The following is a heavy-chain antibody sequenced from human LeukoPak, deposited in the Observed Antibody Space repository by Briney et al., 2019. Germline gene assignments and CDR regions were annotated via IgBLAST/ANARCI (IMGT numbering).Heavy chain of an antibody. CDR3: ARRPGHTWDMGNWFDP. D-gene: IGHD1-26*01. J-gene: IGHJ5*02. CDR1: GDSIRTNNYF. Sequence: SSETLSLTCSVSGDSIRTNNYFWGWIRQPPGMGLERIGSISYNGITYYNPSLKSRASVSVDTSKNQFSLNLNSVTAADTAIYYCARRPGHTWDMGNWFDPWGQGTLVTVSS. V-gene: IGHV4-39*01. CDR2: ISYNGIT.